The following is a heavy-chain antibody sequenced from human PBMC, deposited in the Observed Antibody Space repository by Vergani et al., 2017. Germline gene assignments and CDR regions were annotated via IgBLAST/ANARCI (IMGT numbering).Heavy chain of an antibody. V-gene: IGHV3-7*01. CDR3: ETDPPPPCGFGGWDDAFDI. CDR1: GFTFSSYW. J-gene: IGHJ3*02. CDR2: IKQDGSEN. D-gene: IGHD3-16*01. Sequence: EVQLVESGGGLVQPGGSLRLSCAASGFTFSSYWMSWVRQAPGKGLEWVANIKQDGSENYYVDSVKGRFNISRDNAKNSLYLQMNSLRAEDTAVYYFETDPPPPCGFGGWDDAFDIWGQGTMVTVSS.